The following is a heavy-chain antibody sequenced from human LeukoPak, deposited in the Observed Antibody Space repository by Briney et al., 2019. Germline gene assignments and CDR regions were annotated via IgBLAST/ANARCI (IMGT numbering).Heavy chain of an antibody. Sequence: SETLSLTCTVSGDSISSSSYYWGWIRQPPGKGLEWIGSIYYRGSTYYNPTLKSRVTMSVDTSKNQFSLKLSSVTAADTAVYYCARGTVAGYMDVWGKGTTVTVSS. V-gene: IGHV4-39*07. D-gene: IGHD6-19*01. CDR3: ARGTVAGYMDV. CDR2: IYYRGST. CDR1: GDSISSSSYY. J-gene: IGHJ6*03.